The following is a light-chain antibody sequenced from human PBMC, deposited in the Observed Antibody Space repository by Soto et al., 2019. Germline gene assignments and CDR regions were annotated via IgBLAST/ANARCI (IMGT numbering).Light chain of an antibody. J-gene: IGKJ1*01. CDR3: QQSYSTPPT. CDR1: QSISTY. V-gene: IGKV1-39*01. Sequence: DIQMTQSPSSLSASVGDRVTITFRASQSISTYLNWYQQKPGKAPKLLIYAASSLQSGVPSRFSGSGSGTDFTLTISSLHPEDSATYYCQQSYSTPPTFGQGTKVDIK. CDR2: AAS.